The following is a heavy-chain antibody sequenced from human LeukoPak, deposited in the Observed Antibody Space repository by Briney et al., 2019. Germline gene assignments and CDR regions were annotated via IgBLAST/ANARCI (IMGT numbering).Heavy chain of an antibody. Sequence: PSQTLSLTCAVSGGSISSGGYSWSWIRQPPGKGLEWIGYIYHSGSTYYNPSLKSRVTISVDRSKNQFSLKLSSVTAADTAVYYCARNKGGILDYWGQGTLVTVSS. CDR3: ARNKGGILDY. V-gene: IGHV4-30-2*01. J-gene: IGHJ4*02. CDR1: GGSISSGGYS. CDR2: IYHSGST. D-gene: IGHD2-15*01.